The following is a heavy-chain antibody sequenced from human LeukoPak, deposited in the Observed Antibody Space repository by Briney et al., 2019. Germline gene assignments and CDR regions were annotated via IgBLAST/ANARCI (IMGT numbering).Heavy chain of an antibody. CDR1: GYTFTSYG. D-gene: IGHD4-23*01. J-gene: IGHJ4*02. CDR2: INPNSGGT. CDR3: ARDISERAVVTFPLDY. Sequence: ASVKVSCKASGYTFTSYGISWVRQAPGQGLEWMGWINPNSGGTNYAQKFQGRVTMTRDTSISTAYMELSRLRSDDTAVYYCARDISERAVVTFPLDYWGQGTLVTVSS. V-gene: IGHV1-2*02.